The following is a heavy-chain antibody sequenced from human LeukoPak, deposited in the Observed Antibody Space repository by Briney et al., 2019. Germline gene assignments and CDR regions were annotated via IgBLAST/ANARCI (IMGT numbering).Heavy chain of an antibody. D-gene: IGHD3-22*01. CDR2: INHSGST. J-gene: IGHJ4*02. CDR1: GGSFSGYY. Sequence: SETLSLTCAVYGGSFSGYYWSWIRQPPGKGLEWIGEINHSGSTNYNPSLKSRVTISVGTSKNQFSLKLSSVTAADTAVYYCARGLYYYDSSGYYYVSAFDYWGQGTLVTVSS. V-gene: IGHV4-34*01. CDR3: ARGLYYYDSSGYYYVSAFDY.